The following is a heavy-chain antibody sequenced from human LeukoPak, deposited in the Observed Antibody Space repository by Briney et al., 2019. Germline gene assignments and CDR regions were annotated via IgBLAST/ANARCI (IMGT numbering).Heavy chain of an antibody. Sequence: ASVKVSCEASGGTFSSYAISWVRQAPGQGLEWMGRIIPIFGTANYAQKFQGRVTITTDESTSTACMELSSLRSEDTAVYYCAREDCHYDSSGYCENWGQGTLVTVSS. J-gene: IGHJ4*02. D-gene: IGHD3-22*01. V-gene: IGHV1-69*05. CDR2: IIPIFGTA. CDR1: GGTFSSYA. CDR3: AREDCHYDSSGYCEN.